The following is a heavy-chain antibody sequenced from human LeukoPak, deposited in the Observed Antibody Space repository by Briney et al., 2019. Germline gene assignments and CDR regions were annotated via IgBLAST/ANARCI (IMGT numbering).Heavy chain of an antibody. D-gene: IGHD6-13*01. V-gene: IGHV4-59*08. Sequence: SETLSLTCTVSGGSISSYYWSWIRQPPGKGLEWIGYIYYSGSTNYNPSLKSRVTISIDTSKSQFSLKLSSVTAADTAVYYCARHSEQQLASNNYFDYWGQGTLVTVSS. CDR3: ARHSEQQLASNNYFDY. J-gene: IGHJ4*02. CDR1: GGSISSYY. CDR2: IYYSGST.